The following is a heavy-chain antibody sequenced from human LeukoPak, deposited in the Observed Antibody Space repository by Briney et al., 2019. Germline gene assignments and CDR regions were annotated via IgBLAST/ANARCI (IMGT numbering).Heavy chain of an antibody. CDR2: ISSSSSYI. J-gene: IGHJ6*02. V-gene: IGHV3-21*01. D-gene: IGHD2-2*02. Sequence: PGGSLRLSCEASGFTFSSYSMNWVRQAPGKGLEWVSSISSSSSYIYYADSVKGRFTISRDNAKNSLYLQMNSLRAEDTAVYYCARDLGIYCSSTSCYTGSSYGMDVWGQGTTVTVSS. CDR3: ARDLGIYCSSTSCYTGSSYGMDV. CDR1: GFTFSSYS.